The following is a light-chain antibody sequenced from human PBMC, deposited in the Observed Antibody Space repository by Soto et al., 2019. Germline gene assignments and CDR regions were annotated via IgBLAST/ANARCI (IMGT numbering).Light chain of an antibody. J-gene: IGLJ1*01. CDR3: AAWDDSLSGQV. Sequence: QSVLTQAPSASGTPGQRVTISCSGSISNIGSNSVNWFQQLPGTAPRLLIYRCNQRPSGVPDRFSASKSDTSASLAITGLRFGDEADYYCAAWDDSLSGQVFGTGTKVTVL. CDR1: ISNIGSNS. V-gene: IGLV1-47*01. CDR2: RCN.